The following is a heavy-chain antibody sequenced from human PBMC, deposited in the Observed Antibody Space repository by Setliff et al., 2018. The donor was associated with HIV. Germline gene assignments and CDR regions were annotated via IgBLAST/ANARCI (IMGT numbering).Heavy chain of an antibody. Sequence: ASVKVSCKASGDTLTGYYIHWVRQAPGQGLEWTGWINPNSGGTKYAQKFRGRVTLTWDTSSSLGYMEVRSLRSDDTAVFYCAREGPYGDYFDYWGQGTLVTV. CDR1: GDTLTGYY. V-gene: IGHV1-2*02. D-gene: IGHD4-17*01. CDR2: INPNSGGT. J-gene: IGHJ4*02. CDR3: AREGPYGDYFDY.